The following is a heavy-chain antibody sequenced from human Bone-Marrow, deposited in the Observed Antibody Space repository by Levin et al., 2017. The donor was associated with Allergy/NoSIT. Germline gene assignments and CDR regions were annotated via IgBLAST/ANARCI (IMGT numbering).Heavy chain of an antibody. CDR3: ARGIIGDVRVAHKEAFDI. CDR2: ISWNRDII. J-gene: IGHJ3*02. CDR1: GFTFDDYA. Sequence: GGSLRLSCAASGFTFDDYAMHWVRQAPGKGLEWVSGISWNRDIIGYADSVKGRFTISRDHAKNFLYLQMNSLRPEDTAVYYCARGIIGDVRVAHKEAFDIWGQGTMVSVSS. D-gene: IGHD2-8*02. V-gene: IGHV3-9*01.